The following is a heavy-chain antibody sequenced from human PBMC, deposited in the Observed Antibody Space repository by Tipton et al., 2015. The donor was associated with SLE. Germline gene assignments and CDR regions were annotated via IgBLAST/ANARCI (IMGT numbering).Heavy chain of an antibody. CDR1: GGSFSGYY. V-gene: IGHV4-34*01. D-gene: IGHD2-2*01. CDR2: INHSGST. Sequence: LRLSCAVYGGSFSGYYWSWIRQPPGKGLEWIGEINHSGSTNYNPSLKSRVTISVDTSKNQFSLKLSSVTAADTAVYYCARMCQYQLLRWRQGTLVTVSS. CDR3: ARMCQYQLLR. J-gene: IGHJ4*02.